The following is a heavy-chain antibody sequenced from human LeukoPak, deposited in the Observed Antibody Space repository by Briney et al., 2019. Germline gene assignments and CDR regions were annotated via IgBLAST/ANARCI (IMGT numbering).Heavy chain of an antibody. CDR1: GGSISSGGYS. V-gene: IGHV4-30-2*01. Sequence: SETLSLTCAVSGGSISSGGYSWSWIRQPPGKGLEWIGYIDHSGSTYYNPSLKSRVTISVDRSKNQFSLKLSSVTAADTAVYFCARGHDYGGNSASYPFDYWGQGTLVTVSS. CDR2: IDHSGST. CDR3: ARGHDYGGNSASYPFDY. D-gene: IGHD4-23*01. J-gene: IGHJ4*02.